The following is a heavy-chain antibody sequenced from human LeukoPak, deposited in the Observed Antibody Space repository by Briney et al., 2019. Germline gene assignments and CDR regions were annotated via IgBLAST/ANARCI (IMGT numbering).Heavy chain of an antibody. V-gene: IGHV3-30-3*01. Sequence: GGSLRLSCAASGFTFSSYAMHWVRQAPGKGLEWVAVISYDGSNKYYADSVKGRFTISRDNSKNTLYLQMNSLRAEDTAVYYCARARGRRWLQFSYQGAFDIWGQGTMVTVSS. CDR1: GFTFSSYA. CDR2: ISYDGSNK. D-gene: IGHD5-24*01. J-gene: IGHJ3*02. CDR3: ARARGRRWLQFSYQGAFDI.